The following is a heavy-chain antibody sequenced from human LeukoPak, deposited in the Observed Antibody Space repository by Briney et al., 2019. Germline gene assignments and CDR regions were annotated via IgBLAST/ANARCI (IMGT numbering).Heavy chain of an antibody. CDR3: ARDKYIGSYLVRY. Sequence: ASVKVSCKASGYTFTGYYMHWVRQAPGQGLEWMGWINPNSGGTNYAQKFQGRVTMTRDTSISTAYMELSRLRSDDAAVYYCARDKYIGSYLVRYWGQGTLVTVSS. D-gene: IGHD1-26*01. CDR1: GYTFTGYY. V-gene: IGHV1-2*02. CDR2: INPNSGGT. J-gene: IGHJ4*02.